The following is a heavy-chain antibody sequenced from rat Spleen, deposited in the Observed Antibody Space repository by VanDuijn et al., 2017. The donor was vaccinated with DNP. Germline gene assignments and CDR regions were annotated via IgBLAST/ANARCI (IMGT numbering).Heavy chain of an antibody. D-gene: IGHD4-6*01. J-gene: IGHJ3*01. V-gene: IGHV5-20*01. CDR3: ATESAGLRVWDY. CDR1: RFTFSDYN. CDR2: ISHDGGGT. Sequence: EVQLVESGGNLVQPGRSLKLSCAASRFTFSDYNMAWVRQTPEKGLEWVASISHDGGGTFYGDSVKGRFTISRDNAKSTLYLQMDSLRSEDTAIYYCATESAGLRVWDYWGQGTLVTVSS.